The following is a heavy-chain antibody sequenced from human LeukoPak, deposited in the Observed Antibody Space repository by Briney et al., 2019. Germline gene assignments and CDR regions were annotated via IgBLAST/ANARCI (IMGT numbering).Heavy chain of an antibody. CDR2: IYSTGST. CDR3: AREVKSSAGPASRREFDC. Sequence: PSETLSLTCTVSGGSIISYYWSWVRQPARKGLEWIGRIYSTGSTNYNPSLKSRVTMSVDTSKNQFSLKLSSVTAADTAVYYCAREVKSSAGPASRREFDCWGQGTLVTVSS. D-gene: IGHD6-13*01. J-gene: IGHJ4*02. V-gene: IGHV4-4*07. CDR1: GGSIISYY.